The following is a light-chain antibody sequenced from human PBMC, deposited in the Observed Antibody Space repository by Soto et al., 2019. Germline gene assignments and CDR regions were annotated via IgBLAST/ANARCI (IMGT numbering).Light chain of an antibody. J-gene: IGKJ4*02. V-gene: IGKV3-15*01. CDR2: SAV. Sequence: EVVMTQSPSIVSVSVGRRATLGCRASQSITTNLAWYQQKPGQAPRLIXYSAVTWASGIPPRFSGSGSGTEFTLTISSLQSEDFAAYYCQHYNNWPPVTFGGGTQVDIK. CDR3: QHYNNWPPVT. CDR1: QSITTN.